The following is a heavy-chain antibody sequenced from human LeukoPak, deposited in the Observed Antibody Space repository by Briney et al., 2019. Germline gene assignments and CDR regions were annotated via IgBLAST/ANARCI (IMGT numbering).Heavy chain of an antibody. V-gene: IGHV3-23*01. CDR3: ARGAYGDYDS. CDR1: AFTFSSYA. Sequence: GGSLRLSCAASAFTFSSYAMSWVRQAPGKGLEWVSASAGADSTYYADSVQGRFTISRDNSKNTLYLQLSGLRAEDTAVYFCARGAYGDYDSWGQGTLVTVSS. CDR2: SAGADST. J-gene: IGHJ5*01. D-gene: IGHD4-17*01.